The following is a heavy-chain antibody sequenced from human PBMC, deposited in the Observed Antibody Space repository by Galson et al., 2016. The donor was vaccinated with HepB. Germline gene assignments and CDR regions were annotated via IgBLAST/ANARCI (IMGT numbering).Heavy chain of an antibody. CDR1: GFTVSSNY. D-gene: IGHD3-10*01. V-gene: IGHV3-53*01. CDR2: IYSGGST. Sequence: SLRLSCAASGFTVSSNYMSWVRQAPGKGLEWVSVIYSGGSTYYADSVKGRFTISRDNSKNTLSLQMNRLRAEDTAVYYCARESRMVRGVITYFFDYWGQGTLVTVSS. CDR3: ARESRMVRGVITYFFDY. J-gene: IGHJ4*02.